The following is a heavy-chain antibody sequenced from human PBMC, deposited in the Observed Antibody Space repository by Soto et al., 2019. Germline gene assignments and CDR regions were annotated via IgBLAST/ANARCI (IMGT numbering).Heavy chain of an antibody. CDR1: GFTFSSYG. CDR3: AKDLSRVSGYNDY. J-gene: IGHJ4*02. CDR2: ISYDGSNK. D-gene: IGHD3-22*01. Sequence: GGSLRLSCAASGFTFSSYGMHWVRQAPGKGLEWVAVISYDGSNKYYADSVKGRFTISRDNSKNTLYLQMNSLRAEDTAVYYCAKDLSRVSGYNDYWGQGTLVTVSS. V-gene: IGHV3-30*18.